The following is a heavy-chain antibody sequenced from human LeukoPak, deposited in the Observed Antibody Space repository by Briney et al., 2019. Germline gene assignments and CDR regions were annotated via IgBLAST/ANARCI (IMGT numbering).Heavy chain of an antibody. CDR2: INWNGGST. V-gene: IGHV3-20*04. CDR3: AKDSGYSYGVGAFDI. CDR1: GFTFSSYG. Sequence: GGSLRLSCAASGFTFSSYGMSWVRQAPGKGLEWVSGINWNGGSTGYADSVKGRFTISRDNAKNSLYLQMNSLRAEDTALYYCAKDSGYSYGVGAFDIWGQGTMVTVSS. D-gene: IGHD6-13*01. J-gene: IGHJ3*02.